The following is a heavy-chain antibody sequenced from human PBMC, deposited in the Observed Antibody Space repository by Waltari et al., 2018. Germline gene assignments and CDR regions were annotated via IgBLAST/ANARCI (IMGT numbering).Heavy chain of an antibody. CDR2: IYDSGST. CDR3: ARDPSGYVNDAFDM. V-gene: IGHV4-59*11. D-gene: IGHD5-12*01. J-gene: IGHJ3*02. CDR1: GGSISSHY. Sequence: QVQLQESGPGLVKPSETLSLTCTVSGGSISSHYWSWIRQPPGKGLEWIGYIYDSGSTNYNPSLRSRVTISVDTSKNQFSLKLSSVTAADTAVYYCARDPSGYVNDAFDMWGQGTMVTVSS.